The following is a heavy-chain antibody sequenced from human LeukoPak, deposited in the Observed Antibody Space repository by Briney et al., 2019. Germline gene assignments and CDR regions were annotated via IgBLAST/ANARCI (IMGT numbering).Heavy chain of an antibody. V-gene: IGHV1-18*01. D-gene: IGHD2-15*01. J-gene: IGHJ4*02. CDR1: GYTFTSYG. CDR2: ISACNGNT. Sequence: ASVKVSCKASGYTFTSYGISWVRQAPGQGLEWMGWISACNGNTNYAQKLQGRVTMTTDTSTSTAYMELRSLRSDGTAVYYCARDSAALKLGYCSGGSCYNDYWGQGTLVTVSS. CDR3: ARDSAALKLGYCSGGSCYNDY.